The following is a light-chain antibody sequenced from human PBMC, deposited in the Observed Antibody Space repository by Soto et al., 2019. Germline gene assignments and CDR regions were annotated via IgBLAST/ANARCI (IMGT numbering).Light chain of an antibody. CDR3: CSYVGSSILM. Sequence: QSALTQPASVSGSPGQSIIISCTGTSSDVGLYNLVSWYQQLPGKAPKLIIYEVNERPSGISDRFSGSKSGNTASLTISGLQDEDEADYYCCSYVGSSILMFGGGTKVTVL. CDR1: SSDVGLYNL. J-gene: IGLJ3*02. V-gene: IGLV2-23*02. CDR2: EVN.